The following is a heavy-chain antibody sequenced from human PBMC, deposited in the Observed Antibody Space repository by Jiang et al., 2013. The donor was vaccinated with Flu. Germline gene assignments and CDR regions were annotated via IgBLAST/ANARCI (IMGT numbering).Heavy chain of an antibody. D-gene: IGHD3-22*01. CDR2: ISSRDGST. Sequence: VQLLESGGGLVKPGGSLRLSCAASGFTFSDYYMTWVRQAPGKGLEWISYISSRDGSTNYADSVKGRFTISRDSAKNSLYLQMNSLRAEDTAVYYCARDRLDYDSSGYYYYDYGMDVWGKGTTVTVSS. J-gene: IGHJ6*04. CDR3: ARDRLDYDSSGYYYYDYGMDV. CDR1: GFTFSDYY. V-gene: IGHV3-11*06.